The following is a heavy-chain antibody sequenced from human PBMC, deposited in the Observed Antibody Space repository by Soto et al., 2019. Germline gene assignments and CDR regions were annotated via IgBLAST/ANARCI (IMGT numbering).Heavy chain of an antibody. D-gene: IGHD4-17*01. CDR3: AKGTAVTTGDMAY. V-gene: IGHV3-23*01. CDR1: GFTFSSFA. J-gene: IGHJ4*02. Sequence: EVQLLESGGGLVQPGGSLRLSCAASGFTFSSFAMTWVRQAPGKGLEWVSSLTGSGDSTYYADSVKGRFTISRDNSKNTVYLQMTSMRADDTALYYCAKGTAVTTGDMAYWGQGTLVTVSS. CDR2: LTGSGDST.